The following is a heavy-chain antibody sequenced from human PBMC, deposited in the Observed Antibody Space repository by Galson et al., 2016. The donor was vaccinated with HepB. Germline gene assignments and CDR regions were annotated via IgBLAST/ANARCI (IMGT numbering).Heavy chain of an antibody. J-gene: IGHJ2*01. V-gene: IGHV1-69*13. D-gene: IGHD2-21*01. CDR2: IVPALAVS. CDR3: ARVTGGDNWYFDL. Sequence: VKVSCKASGGTFGTRTVGWVRQAPGRGLEWLGGIVPALAVSTSAQPFQDRITFDADESTATVFMTLASLTLEDTAVYYCARVTGGDNWYFDLWGRGTQVIVS. CDR1: GGTFGTRT.